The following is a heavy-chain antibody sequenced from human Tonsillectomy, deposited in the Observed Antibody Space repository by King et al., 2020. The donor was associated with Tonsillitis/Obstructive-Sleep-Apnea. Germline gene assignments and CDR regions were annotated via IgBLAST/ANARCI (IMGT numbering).Heavy chain of an antibody. V-gene: IGHV1-2*04. Sequence: QLVQSGAEVKKPGASVKVSCKASGYPFTDYYMHWGRQAPGPGLGWVGGINPNRGGTNYAQKFQGWVTMTRDTSISTAYIELTRLRSDDTAVYYCARGRYIVDYYYYYYMDVWGKGTTVTVSS. J-gene: IGHJ6*03. CDR2: INPNRGGT. CDR1: GYPFTDYY. CDR3: ARGRYIVDYYYYYYMDV. D-gene: IGHD1-26*01.